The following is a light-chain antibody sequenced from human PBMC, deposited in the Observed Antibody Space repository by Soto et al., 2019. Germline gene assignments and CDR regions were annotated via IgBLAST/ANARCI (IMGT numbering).Light chain of an antibody. CDR3: CSYTSSRTYV. J-gene: IGLJ1*01. V-gene: IGLV2-14*02. CDR2: EVN. Sequence: QSVLTQPASVSGSPGQSITISCTGTSSNVGSYKLVSWYQQHPGKAPKLMIFEVNKRPSGVSNRFSGSKSGNTASLTISGLKVEDEADYYCCSYTSSRTYVFGTGTKLTVL. CDR1: SSNVGSYKL.